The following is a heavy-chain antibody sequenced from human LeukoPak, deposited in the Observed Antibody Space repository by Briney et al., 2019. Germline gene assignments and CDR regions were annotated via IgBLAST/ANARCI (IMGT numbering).Heavy chain of an antibody. CDR2: MNPNSGNT. V-gene: IGHV1-8*01. Sequence: GASVKVSCKASGYTFTSYDINWVRQATGQGLEWMGWMNPNSGNTGYAQKFQGRVTKTRNTSISTAYMELSSLRSEDTAVYYCARGPSVPLYYYYMDVWGKGTTVTVSS. D-gene: IGHD5/OR15-5a*01. CDR1: GYTFTSYD. CDR3: ARGPSVPLYYYYMDV. J-gene: IGHJ6*03.